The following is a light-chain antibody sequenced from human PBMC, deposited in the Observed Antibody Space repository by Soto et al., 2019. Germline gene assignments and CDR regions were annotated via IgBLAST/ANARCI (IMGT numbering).Light chain of an antibody. Sequence: QSALTQPASVSGSPGQSITISCTGTSSDIGTYNYVSWYQQHPGKAPKLMIYEVSNRPSGVSNRFSGSKSGNTASLTISGLQAEDEADYYCSSYTSSSPWVFGGGTQLTVL. CDR3: SSYTSSSPWV. J-gene: IGLJ3*02. CDR1: SSDIGTYNY. V-gene: IGLV2-14*01. CDR2: EVS.